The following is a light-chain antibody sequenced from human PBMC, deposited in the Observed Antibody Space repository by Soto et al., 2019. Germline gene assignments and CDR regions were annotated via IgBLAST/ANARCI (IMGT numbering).Light chain of an antibody. Sequence: EIVLTQSPGTLSLSPGERGTLSCRASQSVSSSHLAWYQQKPGQAPRLLIYGASSRATGIPDRFSGRVSGTDFSLTISRLEPEDLAVYYCQHYGSSPWTFGQGTKVEVK. V-gene: IGKV3-20*01. J-gene: IGKJ1*01. CDR3: QHYGSSPWT. CDR1: QSVSSSH. CDR2: GAS.